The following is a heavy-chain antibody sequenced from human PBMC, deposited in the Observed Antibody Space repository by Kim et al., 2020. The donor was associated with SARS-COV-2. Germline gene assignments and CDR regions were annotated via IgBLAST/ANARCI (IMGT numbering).Heavy chain of an antibody. CDR2: IIPIFGTA. CDR3: ARDRGHRIAVAGGKFDY. J-gene: IGHJ4*02. CDR1: GGTFSSYA. V-gene: IGHV1-69*13. Sequence: SVKVSCKASGGTFSSYAISWVRQAPGQGLEWMGGIIPIFGTANYAQKFQGRVTITADESTSTAYMELSSLRSEDTAVYYCARDRGHRIAVAGGKFDYWGQGTLVTVSS. D-gene: IGHD6-19*01.